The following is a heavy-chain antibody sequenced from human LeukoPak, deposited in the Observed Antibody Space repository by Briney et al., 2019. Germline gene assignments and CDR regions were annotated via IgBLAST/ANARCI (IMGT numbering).Heavy chain of an antibody. V-gene: IGHV3-23*01. CDR1: GFTFSSYA. CDR2: ISGSGGST. CDR3: AKGEGGIGLLPAAIVHYFDY. D-gene: IGHD2-2*01. Sequence: GGSLRLSCAASGFTFSSYAMSWVRQAPGKGLEWVSAISGSGGSTYYADSVKGRFTISRDNSKNTLYLQMNSLRAEDTAVYYCAKGEGGIGLLPAAIVHYFDYWGQGTLVTVSS. J-gene: IGHJ4*02.